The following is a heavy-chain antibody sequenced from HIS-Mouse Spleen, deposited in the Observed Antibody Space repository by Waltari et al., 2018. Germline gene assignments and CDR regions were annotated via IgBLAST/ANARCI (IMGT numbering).Heavy chain of an antibody. CDR1: GGSISSSSYS. J-gene: IGHJ3*02. V-gene: IGHV4-39*07. CDR3: ASRGLGQAFDI. Sequence: QLQLQESGPGLVKPSETLSLTCTVSGGSISSSSYSWGWIRQPPGKGLEWIGSIYYSGSTYYNPSLKSRVTISVDTSKNQFSLKLSSVTAADTAVYYCASRGLGQAFDIWGQGTMVTVSS. D-gene: IGHD6-19*01. CDR2: IYYSGST.